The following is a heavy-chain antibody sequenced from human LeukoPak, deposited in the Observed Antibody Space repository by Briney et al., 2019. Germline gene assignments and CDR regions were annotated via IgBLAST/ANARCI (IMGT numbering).Heavy chain of an antibody. CDR1: GFTFRNEE. V-gene: IGHV3-48*03. D-gene: IGHD2-2*01. Sequence: PGGSLRLSCVVSGFTFRNEEMNWVRQVPGKGLEWVAYIGNTGSPINYGESVKGRFTISRDNAKNSLYLQMNSLRGDDTGIYYRARGGNYAPFDYWGQGALVAVSS. CDR2: IGNTGSPI. J-gene: IGHJ4*02. CDR3: ARGGNYAPFDY.